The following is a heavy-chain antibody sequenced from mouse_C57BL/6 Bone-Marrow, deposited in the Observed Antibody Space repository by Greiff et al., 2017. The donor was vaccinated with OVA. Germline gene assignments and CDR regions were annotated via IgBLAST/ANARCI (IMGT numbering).Heavy chain of an antibody. Sequence: EVKLQESGGGLVQPGGSLKLSCAASGIDFSRYWMSWVRRAPGKGLEWIGEINPDSSTINYAPSLKDKFIISRDNAKNTLYLQMSKVRSEDTALYYCASSYYYGDWYFDVWGTGTTVTVSS. J-gene: IGHJ1*03. V-gene: IGHV4-1*01. D-gene: IGHD1-1*01. CDR1: GIDFSRYW. CDR2: INPDSSTI. CDR3: ASSYYYGDWYFDV.